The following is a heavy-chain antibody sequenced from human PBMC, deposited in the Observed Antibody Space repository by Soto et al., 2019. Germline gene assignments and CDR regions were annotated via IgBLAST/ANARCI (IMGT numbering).Heavy chain of an antibody. Sequence: KPSETLSLTCTVSGGSISSSSYYWGWIRQPPGKGLEWIGSIYYSGSTYYNPSLKSRVTISVDTSKNQFSLKLSSVTAADTAVYYCARHEKGYCSSTSCYQKYNWFDPWGQGTLVTVSS. CDR1: GGSISSSSYY. CDR3: ARHEKGYCSSTSCYQKYNWFDP. D-gene: IGHD2-2*01. J-gene: IGHJ5*02. CDR2: IYYSGST. V-gene: IGHV4-39*01.